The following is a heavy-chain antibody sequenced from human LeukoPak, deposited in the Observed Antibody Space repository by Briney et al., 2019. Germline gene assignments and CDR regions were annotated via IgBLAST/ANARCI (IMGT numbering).Heavy chain of an antibody. V-gene: IGHV3-23*01. Sequence: GGSPRLSCAASGFTFGSSAMSWVRQAPGKGPEWVSTFSRSGPDTYYADSVKGRFTIFRDNSKNTLYLQMNSLRAEDTAVYYCAKGSLGSWYYFDYWGQGTLVTVSS. CDR2: FSRSGPDT. CDR3: AKGSLGSWYYFDY. D-gene: IGHD6-13*01. J-gene: IGHJ4*02. CDR1: GFTFGSSA.